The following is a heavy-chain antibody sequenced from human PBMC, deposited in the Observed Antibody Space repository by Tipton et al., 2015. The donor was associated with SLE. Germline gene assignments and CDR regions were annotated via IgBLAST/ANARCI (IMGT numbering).Heavy chain of an antibody. CDR2: ISAYNGNT. CDR3: ATQPPYSGTWYFDY. Sequence: QLVQSGAEVRKPGASVGVSCKTSGYSFADYDITWVRQAPGQRLEWMGWISAYNGNTNYAQNLQGRVSMTTDTSTTTAYMELRNLRSDDTAVYYCATQPPYSGTWYFDYWGQGTLVTVSS. CDR1: GYSFADYD. J-gene: IGHJ4*02. D-gene: IGHD6-13*01. V-gene: IGHV1-18*01.